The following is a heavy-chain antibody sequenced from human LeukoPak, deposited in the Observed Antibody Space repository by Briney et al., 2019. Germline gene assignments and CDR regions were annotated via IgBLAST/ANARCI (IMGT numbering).Heavy chain of an antibody. D-gene: IGHD2-8*01. V-gene: IGHV3-30*04. J-gene: IGHJ4*02. CDR1: GFTFTAYA. CDR2: LAYDGTNE. Sequence: GGSLRLSCAASGFTFTAYAMHWVRQAPGKGLEWVALLAYDGTNEAYTNSVKGRFTISRDNSKNTVFLQMDNLRLDDTAVYYCARGGPLGDTNRFDFWGQGALVTVSS. CDR3: ARGGPLGDTNRFDF.